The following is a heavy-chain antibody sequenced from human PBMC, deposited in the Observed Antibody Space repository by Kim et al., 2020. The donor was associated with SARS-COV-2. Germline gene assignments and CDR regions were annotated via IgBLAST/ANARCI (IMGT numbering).Heavy chain of an antibody. CDR3: ARLSSSQYYFDY. V-gene: IGHV3-20*03. D-gene: IGHD6-6*01. Sequence: GYADSVKGRFTISRDNAKNSLYLQMNSLRAEDTALYYCARLSSSQYYFDYWGQGTLVTVSS. J-gene: IGHJ4*02.